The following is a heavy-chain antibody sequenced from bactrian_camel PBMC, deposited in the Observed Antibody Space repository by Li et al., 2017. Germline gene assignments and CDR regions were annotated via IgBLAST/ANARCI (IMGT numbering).Heavy chain of an antibody. CDR3: AAEEGSYCYVYREMWMTKDVYSN. CDR2: IFTGAGGMT. Sequence: HVQLVESGGGSVQAGGSLRLSCVASGNIAGNLCMAWFRQSPGKGSEGVAAIFTGAGGMTYYADSLKGRFQVSLDNATKSTMYLEMNNVKPEDTAMYYCAAEEGSYCYVYREMWMTKDVYSNWDQGTQVTVS. J-gene: IGHJ4*01. D-gene: IGHD2*01. V-gene: IGHV3S1*01. CDR1: GNIAGNLC.